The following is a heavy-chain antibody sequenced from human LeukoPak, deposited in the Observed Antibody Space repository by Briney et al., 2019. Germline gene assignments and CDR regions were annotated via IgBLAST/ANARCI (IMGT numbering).Heavy chain of an antibody. J-gene: IGHJ3*02. V-gene: IGHV3-20*04. D-gene: IGHD5-24*01. CDR1: GFTFDDYG. CDR2: INWNGGST. Sequence: SGGSLRLSCAASGFTFDDYGMNWVRQAPGKGLEWVSSINWNGGSTGYADSVKGRFTISRDNAKNSLYLQMHSLRAEDTAVYYCARDLFLGEGPTFIVEMATRNAFDIWGQGTMVTVSS. CDR3: ARDLFLGEGPTFIVEMATRNAFDI.